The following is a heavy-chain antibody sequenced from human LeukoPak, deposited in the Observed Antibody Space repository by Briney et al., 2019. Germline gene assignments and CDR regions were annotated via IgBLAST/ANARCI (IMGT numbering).Heavy chain of an antibody. Sequence: GGSLRLSCEGSGFTFRRYSMHRVRQAPGKGLEWISYISSSGNTIYYADSVKGRYTISRDNAKNTLYLQMNSLRAEDTAVYYCARDRGPYYYDSSGYPWFDPWGQGTLVTVSS. CDR3: ARDRGPYYYDSSGYPWFDP. D-gene: IGHD3-22*01. CDR1: GFTFRRYS. V-gene: IGHV3-48*04. CDR2: ISSSGNTI. J-gene: IGHJ5*02.